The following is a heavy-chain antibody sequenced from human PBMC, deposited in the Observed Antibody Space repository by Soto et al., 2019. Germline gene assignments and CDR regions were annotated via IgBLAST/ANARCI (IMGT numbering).Heavy chain of an antibody. CDR2: ISSSSSYM. CDR3: ASLYSSSWYAKAYYYYMDV. CDR1: GFTFSSYS. J-gene: IGHJ6*03. D-gene: IGHD6-13*01. Sequence: EVQLVESGGGLVKPGGSLRLSCAASGFTFSSYSMNWVRQAPGKGLEWVSSISSSSSYMYYADSVKGRFTISRDNAKDSLYMQMNSLRAEDTAVYYCASLYSSSWYAKAYYYYMDVWGKGNTDTVSS. V-gene: IGHV3-21*01.